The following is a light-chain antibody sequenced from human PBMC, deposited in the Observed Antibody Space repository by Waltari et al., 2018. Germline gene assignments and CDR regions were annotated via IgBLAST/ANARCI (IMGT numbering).Light chain of an antibody. Sequence: DIQMTQSPSSLSASVGYRVTITCQASQDISNYLNWYQQKPGKAPKLLIYDASNLETGVTSRFSGSGSGTDFTFTISSLQPEDIATYYCQQYDNLSYTFGQGTKLEIK. V-gene: IGKV1-33*01. CDR3: QQYDNLSYT. CDR1: QDISNY. J-gene: IGKJ2*01. CDR2: DAS.